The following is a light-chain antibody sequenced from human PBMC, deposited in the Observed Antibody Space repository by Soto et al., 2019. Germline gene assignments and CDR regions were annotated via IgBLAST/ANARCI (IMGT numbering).Light chain of an antibody. J-gene: IGKJ1*01. CDR1: QSVSSN. CDR2: GAS. CDR3: QQYNNWPRT. Sequence: EIVMTQSPATLSVSPGERATLSCRASQSVSSNLAWYQHKPDQAPRLLIYGASTRATGIPARFSGSGSGTDFTLTISSLQSEDFAVYYCQQYNNWPRTFGQGTKVEIK. V-gene: IGKV3-15*01.